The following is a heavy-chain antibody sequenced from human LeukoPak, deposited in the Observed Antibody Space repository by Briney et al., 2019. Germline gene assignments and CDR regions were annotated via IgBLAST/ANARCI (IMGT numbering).Heavy chain of an antibody. CDR3: ARGRVGVTAFTYKPLNAFDI. J-gene: IGHJ3*02. D-gene: IGHD1-26*01. V-gene: IGHV4-34*01. CDR1: GGSFSGYY. CDR2: INHSGST. Sequence: PSETLSLTCAVYGGSFSGYYWSWIRQPPGKGLEWIGEINHSGSTNYNPSLQSRVTISVDTSKNQFSLKLSSVTAADTAVYYCARGRVGVTAFTYKPLNAFDIWGQGTMVTVSS.